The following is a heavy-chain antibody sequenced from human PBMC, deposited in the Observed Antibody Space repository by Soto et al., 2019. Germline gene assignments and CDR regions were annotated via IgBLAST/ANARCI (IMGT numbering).Heavy chain of an antibody. CDR3: ARDGGERLLGGMDV. V-gene: IGHV3-33*01. J-gene: IGHJ6*02. CDR1: GFTFSSYG. Sequence: QVQLVESGGGVVQPGRSLRLSCAASGFTFSSYGMHWVRQAPGKGLEWGAVIWYGGSNKYYADSVKGRFTIPRDNSKNTLYLQMTSLRAADTAVYYCARDGGERLLGGMDVWGQGTTVIVSS. D-gene: IGHD3-16*01. CDR2: IWYGGSNK.